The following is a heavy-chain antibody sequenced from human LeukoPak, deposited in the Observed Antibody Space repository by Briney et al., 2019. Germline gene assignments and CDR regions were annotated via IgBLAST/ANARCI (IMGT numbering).Heavy chain of an antibody. CDR2: INPNSGGT. Sequence: ASVKVSCKASGYTFTGYYMHWGRQAPGQGLEWMGLINPNSGGTNYAQKFQGRVTMIRDTSISTAYMELSRLRSDDTAVYYCARDLAGYCSGGTCYFDYWGQGTLVTVSS. V-gene: IGHV1-2*02. CDR3: ARDLAGYCSGGTCYFDY. D-gene: IGHD2-15*01. J-gene: IGHJ4*02. CDR1: GYTFTGYY.